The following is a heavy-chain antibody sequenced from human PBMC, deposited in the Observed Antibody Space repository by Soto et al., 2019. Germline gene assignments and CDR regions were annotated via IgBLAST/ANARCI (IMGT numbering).Heavy chain of an antibody. Sequence: GGSLRLSCAASGFTFGAYWMSWVRQAPGKGLEWVAASSYDGRETFYVDSAKDRFTVSKEMSKNTAFLQMNALRHEDTAVYFCARDSGWPILNFDNWGQGTPVTVSS. J-gene: IGHJ4*02. CDR2: SSYDGRET. D-gene: IGHD3-10*01. CDR3: ARDSGWPILNFDN. CDR1: GFTFGAYW. V-gene: IGHV3-30*03.